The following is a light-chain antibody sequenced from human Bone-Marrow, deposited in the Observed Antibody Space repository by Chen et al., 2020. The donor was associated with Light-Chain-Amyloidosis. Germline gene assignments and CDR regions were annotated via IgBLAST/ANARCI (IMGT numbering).Light chain of an antibody. CDR1: QSISNY. Sequence: DIQMTQSPSSLSASVGDRVTRTCRASQSISNYLNWYQQRPGKAPKLLIHSASTLQSGVPSRFSGSGFGTDFTLTISSLQPEDFASYYCQQTYNAPGFGPGTKVDI. J-gene: IGKJ3*01. V-gene: IGKV1-39*01. CDR3: QQTYNAPG. CDR2: SAS.